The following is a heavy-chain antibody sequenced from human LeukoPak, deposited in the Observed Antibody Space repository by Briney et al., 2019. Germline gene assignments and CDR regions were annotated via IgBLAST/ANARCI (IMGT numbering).Heavy chain of an antibody. J-gene: IGHJ4*02. CDR1: GGSISSYY. D-gene: IGHD3-22*01. CDR2: IYYSGST. Sequence: SETLSLTCTVSGGSISSYYWSWIRQPPGKGLEWIGYIYYSGSTNYNPSLKSRVTISVDTSKNQFSLKLSSVTAADTAVYYCARQYYYDSSGYPFDYWGQGTLVTVSS. CDR3: ARQYYYDSSGYPFDY. V-gene: IGHV4-59*08.